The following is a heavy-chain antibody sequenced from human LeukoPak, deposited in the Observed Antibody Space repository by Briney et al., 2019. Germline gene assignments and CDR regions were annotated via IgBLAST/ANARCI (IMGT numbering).Heavy chain of an antibody. V-gene: IGHV4-39*01. CDR2: VSSGGSS. CDR3: ARSDHSHFVNWFDS. D-gene: IGHD1-26*01. CDR1: GVSLGGTTYY. Sequence: SETLSLACSVSGVSLGGTTYYWGWIRQSPEKGLEWIGSVSSGGSSSYSPSLKSRVSVSGDTSRNQFSLRLTSVTAADTAVYYCARSDHSHFVNWFDSWGQRIFVSVSS. J-gene: IGHJ5*01.